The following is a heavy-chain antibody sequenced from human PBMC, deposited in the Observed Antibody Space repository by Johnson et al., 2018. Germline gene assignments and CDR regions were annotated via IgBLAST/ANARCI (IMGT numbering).Heavy chain of an antibody. Sequence: QVQLQESGPGLVKPSETLSLTCTVSGGSISSYYWSWIRQPPGKGLEWIGYIYYSGSTNYNPSLKSPVTISVDTAKKQSSLKLSTVTAEDTAVYYCARDKKGMASSWYTGGYFHHWGQGTLVTVSS. J-gene: IGHJ1*01. CDR1: GGSISSYY. CDR3: ARDKKGMASSWYTGGYFHH. V-gene: IGHV4-59*01. CDR2: IYYSGST. D-gene: IGHD6-13*01.